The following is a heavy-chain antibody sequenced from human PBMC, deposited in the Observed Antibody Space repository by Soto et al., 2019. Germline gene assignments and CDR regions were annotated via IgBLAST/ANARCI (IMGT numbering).Heavy chain of an antibody. D-gene: IGHD3-16*01. V-gene: IGHV3-9*01. CDR3: AKEMITFGDFNYYYMDV. J-gene: IGHJ6*03. CDR1: GFTLDQYT. CDR2: ITWHGGTI. Sequence: EVQLVESGVGLVKLARSLGLACAASGFTLDQYTRHWARKAPGRGLEWVSSITWHGGTIGYADSVKGRFIISRDNAKNSLYLQMNSLRGEDTALYYCAKEMITFGDFNYYYMDVWGNGTTVTVSS.